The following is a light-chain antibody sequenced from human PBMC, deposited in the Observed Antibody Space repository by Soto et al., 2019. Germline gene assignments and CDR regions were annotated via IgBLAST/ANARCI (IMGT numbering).Light chain of an antibody. J-gene: IGLJ3*02. CDR2: GNS. Sequence: QPVLTQPPSVSGAPGQRVTISCTGSSSNIGAGYDVHWYQQLPGTAPKLLIYGNSNRPSGVPDRFSGSNSGTSASLAITGLQAEDEAYYYCQSYDSSLSSLFGGGTKLTVL. CDR3: QSYDSSLSSL. CDR1: SSNIGAGYD. V-gene: IGLV1-40*01.